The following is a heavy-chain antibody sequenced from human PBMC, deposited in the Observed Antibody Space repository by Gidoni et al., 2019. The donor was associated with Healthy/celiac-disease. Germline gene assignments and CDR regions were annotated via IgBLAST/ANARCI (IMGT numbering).Heavy chain of an antibody. CDR1: GFTFDDYA. J-gene: IGHJ6*02. D-gene: IGHD1-26*01. V-gene: IGHV3-9*01. CDR2: ISWNSGSI. Sequence: EVQLVESGGGLVQPGRSLRLSCAASGFTFDDYAMHWVRQAPGKGLEWVSGISWNSGSIGYADSVKGRFTISRDNAKNSLYLQMNSLRAEDTALYYCAKDNGGAGGPIVYYYGMDVWGQGTTVTVSS. CDR3: AKDNGGAGGPIVYYYGMDV.